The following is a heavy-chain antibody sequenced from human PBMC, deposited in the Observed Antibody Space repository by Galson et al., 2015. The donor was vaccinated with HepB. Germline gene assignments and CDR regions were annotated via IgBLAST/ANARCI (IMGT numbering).Heavy chain of an antibody. D-gene: IGHD6-13*01. CDR1: GFTFSSYA. Sequence: SLRLSCAASGFTFSSYAMHWVRQAPGKGLEYVSAISSNGGSTYYADSVKGRFTISRDNSKNTLYLQMSSLRAEDTAVYYCVKGIAAAGIWYFDYWGQGTLVPVAS. J-gene: IGHJ4*02. V-gene: IGHV3-64D*06. CDR2: ISSNGGST. CDR3: VKGIAAAGIWYFDY.